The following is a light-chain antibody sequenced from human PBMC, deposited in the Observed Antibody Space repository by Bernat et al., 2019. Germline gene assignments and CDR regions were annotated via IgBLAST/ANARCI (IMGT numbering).Light chain of an antibody. CDR1: QGISSF. J-gene: IGKJ4*01. V-gene: IGKV1-9*01. CDR2: DAS. Sequence: DIQLTQSPSFLSASVGDRVTITCRASQGISSFLAWYQQKPGQAPKLLIYDASTLQTGVPSRFSGSGSGTEFTFTISSLQPEDFATYHCQQLKSYPLTFGGGTKVEVK. CDR3: QQLKSYPLT.